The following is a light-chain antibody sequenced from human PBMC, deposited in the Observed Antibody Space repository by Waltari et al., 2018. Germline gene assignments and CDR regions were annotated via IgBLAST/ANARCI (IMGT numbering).Light chain of an antibody. V-gene: IGKV4-1*01. CDR3: QQYYTTPLT. J-gene: IGKJ3*01. CDR1: QSVLYSSNNKNY. Sequence: DIVMTQSPDSLAVSRGERATINCKSSQSVLYSSNNKNYLALYKQKPGQPPKLLIYWASTRESGVPDRFHGSGSGTNFTLTISSLQAEDVAVYYCQQYYTTPLTFGPGTKVDIK. CDR2: WAS.